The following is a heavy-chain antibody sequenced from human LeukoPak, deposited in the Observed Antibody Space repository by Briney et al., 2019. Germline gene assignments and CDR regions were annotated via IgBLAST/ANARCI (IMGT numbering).Heavy chain of an antibody. Sequence: GGSLRLSCATSGFTFSNAWMNWVRQAPGKGLEWVGRIKSKTDGGTTDYAAPVKGRFTISRDDSKTTLYLQMNSLKTEDTAVYYCTTRYCSGGRCDYWGQGTLVTVSS. J-gene: IGHJ4*02. D-gene: IGHD2-15*01. CDR1: GFTFSNAW. CDR2: IKSKTDGGTT. V-gene: IGHV3-15*01. CDR3: TTRYCSGGRCDY.